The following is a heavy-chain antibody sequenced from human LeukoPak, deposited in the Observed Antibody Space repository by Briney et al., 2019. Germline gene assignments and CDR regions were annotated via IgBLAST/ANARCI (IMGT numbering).Heavy chain of an antibody. D-gene: IGHD3-10*01. J-gene: IGHJ5*02. V-gene: IGHV5-51*01. Sequence: GESLKISCKGSGYSFTSYWIGRVRQMPGKGLEWMGIIYPGDSDTRYSPSFQGQVTISADKSISTAYLQWSSLKASDTAMYYCARGRDYYGSGSYYFNWFDPWGQGTLVTVSS. CDR3: ARGRDYYGSGSYYFNWFDP. CDR2: IYPGDSDT. CDR1: GYSFTSYW.